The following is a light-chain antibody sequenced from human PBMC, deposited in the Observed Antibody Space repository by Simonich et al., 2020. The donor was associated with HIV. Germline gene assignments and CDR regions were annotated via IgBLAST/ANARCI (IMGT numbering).Light chain of an antibody. CDR1: QSVSSSY. J-gene: IGKJ1*01. CDR2: GAS. CDR3: QQYGSSPET. V-gene: IGKV3-20*01. Sequence: EIVLTQSPGTLSLSPGERATLSCRASQSVSSSYLAWYQHKPGQAPRLLIYGASSRATGIQDRFSGSGSGTDFTLTISRLEPEDFAVYYCQQYGSSPETFGQGTKVEIK.